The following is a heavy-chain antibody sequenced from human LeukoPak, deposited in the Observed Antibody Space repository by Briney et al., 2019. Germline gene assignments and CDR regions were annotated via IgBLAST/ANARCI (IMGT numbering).Heavy chain of an antibody. D-gene: IGHD3-10*01. Sequence: GASVKVSCKASGYTFTSYGISWVRQAPGQGLEWMGWISAYNGNTNYAQKLQGRVTMTTDTSTSTAYMELRSLRSDDTAVYYCARTKMVRGVPWYFDYWGQGTLVTVSS. V-gene: IGHV1-18*01. CDR3: ARTKMVRGVPWYFDY. CDR2: ISAYNGNT. CDR1: GYTFTSYG. J-gene: IGHJ4*02.